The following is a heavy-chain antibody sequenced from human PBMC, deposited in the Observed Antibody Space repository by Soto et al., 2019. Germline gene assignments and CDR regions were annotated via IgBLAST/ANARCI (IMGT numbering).Heavy chain of an antibody. CDR1: GDSVSSYSAA. CDR3: VRDRYSSSGWFDP. V-gene: IGHV6-1*01. Sequence: PSQTLSLTCAISGDSVSSYSAAWNWIRQSPSGGLESLGRTYYRSRFFSDYAESVKSRIIINPDTSKNQFSPQLKSVTPEDTAVYYCVRDRYSSSGWFDPWGQGTPVTVSS. CDR2: TYYRSRFFS. J-gene: IGHJ5*02. D-gene: IGHD3-10*01.